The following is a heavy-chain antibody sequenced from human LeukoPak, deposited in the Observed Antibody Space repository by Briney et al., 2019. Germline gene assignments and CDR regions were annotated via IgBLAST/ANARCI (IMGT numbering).Heavy chain of an antibody. CDR1: GDSITGYY. Sequence: PSETLSLTCTVSGDSITGYYWGWIRQPPGKGLEWIGNIYYTGNTYYNASLKSRVTISVDTSKNQFSLKLSSVTAADTAVYYCARDGQWLVFYVWGKGTTVTVSS. CDR3: ARDGQWLVFYV. CDR2: IYYTGNT. V-gene: IGHV4-39*07. D-gene: IGHD6-19*01. J-gene: IGHJ6*04.